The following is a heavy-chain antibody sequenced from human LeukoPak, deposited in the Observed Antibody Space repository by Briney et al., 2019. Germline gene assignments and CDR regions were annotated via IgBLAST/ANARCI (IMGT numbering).Heavy chain of an antibody. CDR1: GGSISSYY. J-gene: IGHJ4*02. D-gene: IGHD2-15*01. CDR2: IYYSGST. Sequence: ASETLSLTCTVSGGSISSYYWSWIRQPPGKGLEWIRYIYYSGSTNYNPSLKSRVTISVDTSKNQFSLKLSSVTAADTAVYYCARTLYCSSGSCYGDYFDYWGQGTLVTVSS. V-gene: IGHV4-59*01. CDR3: ARTLYCSSGSCYGDYFDY.